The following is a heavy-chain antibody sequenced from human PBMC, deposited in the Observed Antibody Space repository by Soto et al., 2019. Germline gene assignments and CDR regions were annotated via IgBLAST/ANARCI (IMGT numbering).Heavy chain of an antibody. J-gene: IGHJ6*03. D-gene: IGHD3-9*01. CDR1: GFTFSSYG. CDR2: ISYDGSNK. CDR3: TKEVLRYFDWTPSYMDV. Sequence: TGGSLRLSCAASGFTFSSYGMHWVRQAPGKGLEWVAVISYDGSNKYYADSVKGRFTISRDNSKNTLYLQMNSLRAEDTAVYYCTKEVLRYFDWTPSYMDVWGKGTTVTVSS. V-gene: IGHV3-30*18.